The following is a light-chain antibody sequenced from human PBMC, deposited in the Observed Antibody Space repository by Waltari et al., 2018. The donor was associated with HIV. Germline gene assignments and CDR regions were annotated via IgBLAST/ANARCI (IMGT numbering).Light chain of an antibody. V-gene: IGLV2-11*01. Sequence: QSALTQPRSVSGSPGQSVTFSCPGTSSDVGTYNFFSWYQQHPGKAPKLMIDDVNKRPSGVPDRFSGSKSGNTASLTISGLQAEDEAIYYCCSYTGNYIWVFGGGTTLTVL. J-gene: IGLJ3*02. CDR2: DVN. CDR1: SSDVGTYNF. CDR3: CSYTGNYIWV.